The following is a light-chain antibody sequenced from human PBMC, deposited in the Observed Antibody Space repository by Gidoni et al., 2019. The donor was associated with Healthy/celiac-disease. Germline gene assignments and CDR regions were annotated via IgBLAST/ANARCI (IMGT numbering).Light chain of an antibody. CDR2: DVS. CDR3: CSYAGSLVV. V-gene: IGLV2-11*01. J-gene: IGLJ2*01. CDR1: RSDVGGYNY. Sequence: SALTQPRSVSGSPGQSVTISCTGTRSDVGGYNYVSWYQQHPGKAPKLMIYDVSKRPSGVPDRFSGSKSGTTASLTISGLQAEDEADYYCCSYAGSLVVFGGGTKLTVL.